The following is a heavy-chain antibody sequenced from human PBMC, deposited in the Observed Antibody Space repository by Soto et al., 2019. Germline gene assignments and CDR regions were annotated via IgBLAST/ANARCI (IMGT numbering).Heavy chain of an antibody. Sequence: SETLSLTCAVYGGSFSGYYWSWIRQPPGKGLEWIGEINHSGSTNYNPSLKSRVTISVDTSKNQFSLKLSSVTAADTAVYYCAREWAPITIFGVVINGYYFDYWGQGTLVTVSS. CDR2: INHSGST. D-gene: IGHD3-3*01. CDR1: GGSFSGYY. J-gene: IGHJ4*02. V-gene: IGHV4-34*01. CDR3: AREWAPITIFGVVINGYYFDY.